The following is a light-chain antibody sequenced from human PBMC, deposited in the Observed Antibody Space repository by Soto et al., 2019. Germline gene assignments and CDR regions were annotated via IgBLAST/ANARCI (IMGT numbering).Light chain of an antibody. CDR1: QSVSNNY. CDR2: GAS. Sequence: ESVLTQSPGTLSLSPGERATRCCRASQSVSNNYLAWYQQKPGQAPRLLIYGASNRATGIPDRFSGSGSGTDFTLTISRLEPEDFAVYYCQQYGSSPTFGQGTK. J-gene: IGKJ1*01. CDR3: QQYGSSPT. V-gene: IGKV3-20*01.